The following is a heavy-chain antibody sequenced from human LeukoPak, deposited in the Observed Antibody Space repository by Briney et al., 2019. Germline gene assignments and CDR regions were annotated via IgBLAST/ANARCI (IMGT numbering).Heavy chain of an antibody. J-gene: IGHJ4*02. CDR2: ISSSGSTI. Sequence: GSLRLSCAASGFTFSDYYMSWIRQAPGKGLEWVSYISSSGSTIYYADSVKGRFTISRDNAKNSLYLQMNSLRAEDTAVYYCAREVVRGSNHFDYWGQGTLVTVSS. V-gene: IGHV3-11*01. D-gene: IGHD3-10*01. CDR1: GFTFSDYY. CDR3: AREVVRGSNHFDY.